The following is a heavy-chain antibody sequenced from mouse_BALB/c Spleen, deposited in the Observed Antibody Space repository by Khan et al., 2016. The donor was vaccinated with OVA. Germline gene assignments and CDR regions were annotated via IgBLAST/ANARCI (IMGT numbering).Heavy chain of an antibody. CDR1: GYAFTSYI. V-gene: IGHV1S135*01. D-gene: IGHD2-2*01. CDR3: ARGGYGGFAY. CDR2: IDPYNGGT. J-gene: IGHJ3*01. Sequence: EVQLQESGPELVKPGASVKVSCKASGYAFTSYIMYWVKQSHGKSLEWIGYIDPYNGGTSYNQKFKGKATLTVDKSSTTAYMHLNSLASEDSAVYYCARGGYGGFAYWGQGTLVTVSA.